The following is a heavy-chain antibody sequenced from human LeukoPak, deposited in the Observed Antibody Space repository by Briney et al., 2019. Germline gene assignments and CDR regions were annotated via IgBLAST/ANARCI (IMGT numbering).Heavy chain of an antibody. CDR3: ARQLTSYFDL. V-gene: IGHV4-39*01. Sequence: SETLSLTCTVSGGSTSSSSYYWGWIRQPPGKGLEWIGSIYYSGSTYYNPSLKSRVTISVDTSKNQFSLKLSSVTAADTAVYYCARQLTSYFDLWGRGTLVTVSS. CDR2: IYYSGST. CDR1: GGSTSSSSYY. J-gene: IGHJ2*01.